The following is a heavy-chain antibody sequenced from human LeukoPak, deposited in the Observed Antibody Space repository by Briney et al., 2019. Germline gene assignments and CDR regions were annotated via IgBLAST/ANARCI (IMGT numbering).Heavy chain of an antibody. CDR1: GFTFSTAW. Sequence: PGGSLRLSCAASGFTFSTAWMSWVRQAPGKGLEWVGRIKSNADGGTTDYAAPVKGRFAISRDDSKNTLYLEMNSLKTEDTAMYYCATPNRWYKFDYWGQGTLVTVS. V-gene: IGHV3-15*01. CDR3: ATPNRWYKFDY. CDR2: IKSNADGGTT. D-gene: IGHD1-1*01. J-gene: IGHJ4*02.